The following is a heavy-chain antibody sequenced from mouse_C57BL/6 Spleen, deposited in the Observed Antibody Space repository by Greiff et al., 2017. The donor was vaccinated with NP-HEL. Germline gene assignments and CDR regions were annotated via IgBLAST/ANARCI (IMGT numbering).Heavy chain of an antibody. Sequence: VQLQQSGPELVKPGASVKIPCKASGYTFTDYNMDWVKQSHGKSLEWIGDINPNNGGTIYNQKFKGKATLTVSKSSSTAYIELRSLTSEDTAVYYCARWYYGSSYWYFDVWGTGTTVTVSS. CDR1: GYTFTDYN. CDR2: INPNNGGT. V-gene: IGHV1-18*01. D-gene: IGHD1-1*01. CDR3: ARWYYGSSYWYFDV. J-gene: IGHJ1*03.